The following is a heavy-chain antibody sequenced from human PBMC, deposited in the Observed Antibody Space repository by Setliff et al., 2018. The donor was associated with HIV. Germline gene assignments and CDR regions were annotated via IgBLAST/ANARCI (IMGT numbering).Heavy chain of an antibody. V-gene: IGHV3-21*01. J-gene: IGHJ4*02. D-gene: IGHD6-19*01. CDR2: ISSSSSYI. CDR3: ARAVHSGWYYFDY. Sequence: GGSLRLSCAASGFTISSYWMNWVRQAPGKGLEWVSSISSSSSYIYYADSLKGRFTISRDNAKNSLYLQMNSLRAEDTAVYYCARAVHSGWYYFDYWGQGTLVTVSS. CDR1: GFTISSYW.